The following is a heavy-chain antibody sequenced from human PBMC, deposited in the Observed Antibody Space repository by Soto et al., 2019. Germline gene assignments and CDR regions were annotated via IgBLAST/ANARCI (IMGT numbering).Heavy chain of an antibody. Sequence: QVQLVQSGAEVKKPGASVKVSCKASGYTFTSYGISWVRQAPGQGLEWMGWISAYTGNTNYAQKLQGRVTKTTDTSTSTVYMELRSLRSDDTAVYYCARQYDILTGYYLEVGYWGQGTLVTVSS. CDR2: ISAYTGNT. CDR3: ARQYDILTGYYLEVGY. D-gene: IGHD3-9*01. J-gene: IGHJ4*02. V-gene: IGHV1-18*01. CDR1: GYTFTSYG.